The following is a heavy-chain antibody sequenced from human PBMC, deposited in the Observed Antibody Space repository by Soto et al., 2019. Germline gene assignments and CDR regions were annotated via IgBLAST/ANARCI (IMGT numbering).Heavy chain of an antibody. V-gene: IGHV3-21*01. CDR1: GFTFSSYS. J-gene: IGHJ4*02. CDR2: ISSGSSYI. D-gene: IGHD2-15*01. CDR3: ARDWVVVAATPVFAL. Sequence: EVQLVESGGGLVKPGGSLRLSCAASGFTFSSYSMNWVRQAPGKGLEWVSSISSGSSYIYYADSVKGRFTISRDNAKNSLYLQMNSLRAEDTAVYYCARDWVVVAATPVFALWGQGTLVTVSS.